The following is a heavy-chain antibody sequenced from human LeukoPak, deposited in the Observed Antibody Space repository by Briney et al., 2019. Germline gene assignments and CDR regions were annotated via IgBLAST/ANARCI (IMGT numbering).Heavy chain of an antibody. CDR1: GGSFSSYY. J-gene: IGHJ4*02. CDR2: INHSGST. V-gene: IGHV4-34*01. Sequence: SETLSLTCAVYGGSFSSYYWSWIRQPPGKGLEWIGEINHSGSTNYNPSLKSRVTISVDTSKNQFSLKLSSVTAADTAVYYCARGGIAVAGNAGYFDYWGQGTLVTVSS. D-gene: IGHD6-19*01. CDR3: ARGGIAVAGNAGYFDY.